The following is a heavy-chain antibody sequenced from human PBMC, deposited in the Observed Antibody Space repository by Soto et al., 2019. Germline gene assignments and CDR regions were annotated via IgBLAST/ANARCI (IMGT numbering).Heavy chain of an antibody. V-gene: IGHV4-59*01. CDR1: GGSIGSYY. CDR3: ARQYSRSYWFDP. D-gene: IGHD6-6*01. J-gene: IGHJ5*02. CDR2: IYYSGST. Sequence: SETLALTSTGSGGSIGSYYWSWIRQPPGKGLEWIGYIYYSGSTNYNPSLKSRVTISVDTSKNQFSLKLSSVTAADTAVYYCARQYSRSYWFDPWGQGTLVTVFS.